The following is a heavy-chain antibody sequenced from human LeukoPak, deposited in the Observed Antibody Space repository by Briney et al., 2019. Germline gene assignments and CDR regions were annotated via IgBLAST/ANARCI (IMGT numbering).Heavy chain of an antibody. CDR1: GFDFSTYS. J-gene: IGHJ6*02. CDR2: IDSSSSTI. Sequence: GGSLRLSCAASGFDFSTYSMHWVRRAPGRGLEWLSYIDSSSSTIYYADSVKGRFTISRDNAMNSLYLQMNSLRAEDTAVFYCARGGARSSSYYYYGMDVWGLGTTVTDSS. V-gene: IGHV3-48*01. CDR3: ARGGARSSSYYYYGMDV. D-gene: IGHD6-13*01.